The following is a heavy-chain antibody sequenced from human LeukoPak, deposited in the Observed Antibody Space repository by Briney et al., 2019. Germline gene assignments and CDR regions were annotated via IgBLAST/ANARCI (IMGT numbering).Heavy chain of an antibody. V-gene: IGHV3-21*01. Sequence: PGGSLRLSCAASGFTFSSYSMNWVRQAPGKGLEWVSSISSSSSYIYYADSVKGRFTISRDNAKNSLYLQMNSLRAEDTAVYYCARGPRTMVRGHLDYWGQGTLVTVS. D-gene: IGHD3-10*01. J-gene: IGHJ4*02. CDR3: ARGPRTMVRGHLDY. CDR2: ISSSSSYI. CDR1: GFTFSSYS.